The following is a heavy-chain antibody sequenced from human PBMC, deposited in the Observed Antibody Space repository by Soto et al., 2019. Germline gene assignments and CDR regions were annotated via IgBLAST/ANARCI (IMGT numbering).Heavy chain of an antibody. J-gene: IGHJ4*02. CDR3: AKDELTYYYDSSGYYYPFDY. CDR1: GFTFSSYA. Sequence: PGGSLRLSCAASGFTFSSYAMSWVRQAPGKGLEWVSAFSGSGGSTYYADSVKGRFTISRDNSKNTLYLQMTSLRAEDTAVYYCAKDELTYYYDSSGYYYPFDYWGQGTLVTVSS. D-gene: IGHD3-22*01. V-gene: IGHV3-23*01. CDR2: FSGSGGST.